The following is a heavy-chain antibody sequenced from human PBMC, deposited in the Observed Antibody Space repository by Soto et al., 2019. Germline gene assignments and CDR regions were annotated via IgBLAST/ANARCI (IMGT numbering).Heavy chain of an antibody. D-gene: IGHD2-2*01. CDR2: INHSGST. CDR1: GGSFSGYY. Sequence: SETLSLTCAVYGGSFSGYYWSWIRQPPGKGLEWIGEINHSGSTNYNPSLMSLVTISVDTTKNQFSLKLSSVTAADTSVYYCARGHSNLPADYWGQGTLVTVSS. V-gene: IGHV4-34*01. CDR3: ARGHSNLPADY. J-gene: IGHJ4*02.